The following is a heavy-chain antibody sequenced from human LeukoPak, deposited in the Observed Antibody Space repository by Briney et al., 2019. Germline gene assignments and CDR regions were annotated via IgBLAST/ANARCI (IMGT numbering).Heavy chain of an antibody. J-gene: IGHJ5*02. CDR1: GYTFTDYY. Sequence: ASVKVSCKASGYTFTDYYIHWVRQAPGQGLEWMGWINPNSGGTNYAQKFQGWVTMTRDTSISTAYMELSRLRSDDTAVYYCARGGLAVAGTGWFDPWGQGTLVTVSS. D-gene: IGHD6-19*01. CDR3: ARGGLAVAGTGWFDP. V-gene: IGHV1-2*04. CDR2: INPNSGGT.